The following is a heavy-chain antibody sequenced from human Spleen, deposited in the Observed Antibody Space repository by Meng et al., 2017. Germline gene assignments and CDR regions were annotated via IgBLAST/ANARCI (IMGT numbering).Heavy chain of an antibody. J-gene: IGHJ4*02. V-gene: IGHV1-2*06. CDR3: ARVGSGSYYNGGLY. D-gene: IGHD3-10*01. CDR1: GGTFSSYA. Sequence: ASVKVSCKASGGTFSSYAINWVRQAPGQGLEWMGRIDPKSGDTHYAQRFQGRVTMTGDTSISTAYMELSGLRSDDTAMYYCARVGSGSYYNGGLYWGQGTLVTVSS. CDR2: IDPKSGDT.